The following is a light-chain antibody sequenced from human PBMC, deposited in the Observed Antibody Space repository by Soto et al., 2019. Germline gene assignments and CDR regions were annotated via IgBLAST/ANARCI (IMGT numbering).Light chain of an antibody. CDR2: EVT. J-gene: IGLJ1*01. V-gene: IGLV2-8*01. Sequence: QSVLTQPPSASGSPGQSVTISCTRTSSDIGGYNYVSWYQQHPGKAPKLMIYEVTKRPSGVPDRFSASRSGNTASLTVSGLQAEDEADYYCSSFTGSNNLYVFGTGTKV. CDR1: SSDIGGYNY. CDR3: SSFTGSNNLYV.